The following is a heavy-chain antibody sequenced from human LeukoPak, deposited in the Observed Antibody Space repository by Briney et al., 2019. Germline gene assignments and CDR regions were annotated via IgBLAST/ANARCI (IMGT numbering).Heavy chain of an antibody. J-gene: IGHJ4*02. CDR1: GFTFSSYA. CDR2: ISGSGGST. Sequence: PGGSLRLSCAASGFTFSSYAMSWVRQAPGNGLEWVSGISGSGGSTYYADSVKGRFTISRDNSKNTLYLQMNSLRAEDTAVYYCAKESVGWLNQGVLGYWGQGTLVTVSS. D-gene: IGHD3-22*01. V-gene: IGHV3-23*01. CDR3: AKESVGWLNQGVLGY.